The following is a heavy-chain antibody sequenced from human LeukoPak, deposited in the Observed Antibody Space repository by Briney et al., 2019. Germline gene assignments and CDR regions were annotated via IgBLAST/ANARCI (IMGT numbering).Heavy chain of an antibody. CDR2: IYSGGST. J-gene: IGHJ6*02. CDR1: GFTVSSNY. D-gene: IGHD1-1*01. Sequence: PGGSLRLSCAASGFTVSSNYMSWVRQAPGKGLEWVSVIYSGGSTYYADSVKGRFTISRDNSKNTFYLQMNSLRAEDTAVYYCAREAVMPVAPIGIGTSDRPLYEYYALDVWGQGTTVTVSS. CDR3: AREAVMPVAPIGIGTSDRPLYEYYALDV. V-gene: IGHV3-66*01.